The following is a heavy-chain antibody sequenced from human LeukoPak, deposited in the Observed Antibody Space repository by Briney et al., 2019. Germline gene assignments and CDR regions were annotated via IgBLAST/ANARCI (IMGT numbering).Heavy chain of an antibody. CDR2: IYTSGST. Sequence: SQTLSLTCTVSGGSIRSGNYYWSWIRQPAGKGLEWIGHIYTSGSTNYNPSLKSRVTISVDTSKNQFSLKLSSLTAADTAVYYCAREGYDSLWGQGTLVTVSS. V-gene: IGHV4-61*09. CDR3: AREGYDSL. D-gene: IGHD3-3*01. CDR1: GGSIRSGNYY. J-gene: IGHJ4*02.